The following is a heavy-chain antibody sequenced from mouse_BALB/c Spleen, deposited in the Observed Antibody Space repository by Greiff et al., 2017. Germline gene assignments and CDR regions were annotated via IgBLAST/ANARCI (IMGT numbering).Heavy chain of an antibody. Sequence: EVHLVESGGGLVQPGGSRKLSCAASGFTFSSFGMHWVRQAPEKGLEWVAYISSGSSTIYYADTVKGRSTISRDNPKNTLFLQMTSLRSEDTAMYYCARGGDGDYWGQGTTLTVSS. CDR3: ARGGDGDY. CDR2: ISSGSSTI. J-gene: IGHJ2*01. CDR1: GFTFSSFG. D-gene: IGHD3-3*01. V-gene: IGHV5-17*02.